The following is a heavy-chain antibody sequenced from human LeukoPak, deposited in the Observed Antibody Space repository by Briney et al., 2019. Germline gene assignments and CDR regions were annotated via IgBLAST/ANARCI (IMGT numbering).Heavy chain of an antibody. CDR1: GFIVSTNY. CDR3: ARYFYNRSGYPYYFDY. Sequence: GGSLRLSCAASGFIVSTNYMSGVRQAPGKGLEWVSVMYSGGSTYYSDSGKGRFTISRDNSKNTLYLQMNNLRAEDTAVYYCARYFYNRSGYPYYFDYWGQGTLVTVSS. J-gene: IGHJ4*02. D-gene: IGHD3-22*01. CDR2: MYSGGST. V-gene: IGHV3-53*01.